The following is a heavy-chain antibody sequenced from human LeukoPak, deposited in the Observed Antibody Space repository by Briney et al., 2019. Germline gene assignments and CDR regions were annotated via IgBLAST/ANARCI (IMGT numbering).Heavy chain of an antibody. CDR3: AKEYYGSGSSIWGNDAFDI. Sequence: GGSLRLSCAASGFTFDDYAMHWARHAPGKGLEWVSGISWNSGSIGYADSVKGRFTISRDNAKNSLYLQMNSLRAEDTALYYCAKEYYGSGSSIWGNDAFDIWGQGTMVTVSS. CDR2: ISWNSGSI. J-gene: IGHJ3*02. CDR1: GFTFDDYA. V-gene: IGHV3-9*01. D-gene: IGHD3-10*01.